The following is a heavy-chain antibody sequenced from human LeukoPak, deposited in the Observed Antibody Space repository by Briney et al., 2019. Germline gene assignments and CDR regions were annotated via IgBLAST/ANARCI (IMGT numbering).Heavy chain of an antibody. J-gene: IGHJ6*04. D-gene: IGHD3-10*02. CDR2: ISWDGCNT. Sequence: GGSLRLSCAASGFTFEDYTMHWVRQSPGKRLEWVSLISWDGCNTYYADSVKGRFTISRNNAKNSLYLQMNSLRAEDTAVDYCAELGITMIGGVWGKGTTVTISP. CDR1: GFTFEDYT. V-gene: IGHV3-43*01. CDR3: AELGITMIGGV.